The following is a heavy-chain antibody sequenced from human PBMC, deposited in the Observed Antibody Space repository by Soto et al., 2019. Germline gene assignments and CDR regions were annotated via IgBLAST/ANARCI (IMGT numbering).Heavy chain of an antibody. CDR3: ARGMKGPLYYYYGMDV. V-gene: IGHV3-48*03. CDR2: ISSSGSTI. CDR1: GFTFSSYE. Sequence: GSLRLSCAASGFTFSSYEMNWVRQAPGKGLEWVSYISSSGSTIYYADSVKGRFTISRDNAKNSLYLQMNSLRAEDTAVYYCARGMKGPLYYYYGMDVWGQGTTVTVSS. J-gene: IGHJ6*02.